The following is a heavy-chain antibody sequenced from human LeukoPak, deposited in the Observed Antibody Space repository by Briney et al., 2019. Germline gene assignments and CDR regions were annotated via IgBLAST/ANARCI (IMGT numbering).Heavy chain of an antibody. CDR3: ARDLTQLALFDY. D-gene: IGHD6-13*01. Sequence: PGGSLRLSCAASGFTFSNYGMHWVRQAPGKGLEWVAVIWYGGSNKYSADSVKGRFTLSRDNSKNTLFLQMNSLSPEDTAVYFCARDLTQLALFDYWGQGTLVTVSS. J-gene: IGHJ4*02. CDR2: IWYGGSNK. CDR1: GFTFSNYG. V-gene: IGHV3-33*01.